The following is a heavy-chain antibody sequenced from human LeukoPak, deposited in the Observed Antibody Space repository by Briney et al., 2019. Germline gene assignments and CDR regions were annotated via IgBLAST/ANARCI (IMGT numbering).Heavy chain of an antibody. D-gene: IGHD4-17*01. J-gene: IGHJ4*02. CDR2: IYSDGGT. CDR3: VGEGKY. V-gene: IGHV3-53*01. CDR1: GLSVSSTY. Sequence: VGSLRLSCAASGLSVSSTYMTWVRQAPGKGLEWVSVIYSDGGTNYADSLKGRFSISRDNSKNTLYLQMNSLRAEDTAVYYCVGEGKYWGQGTLVTVSS.